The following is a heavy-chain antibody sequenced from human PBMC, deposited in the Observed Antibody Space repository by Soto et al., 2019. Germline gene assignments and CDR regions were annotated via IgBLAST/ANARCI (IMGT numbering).Heavy chain of an antibody. CDR2: INYSGST. Sequence: QVQLQESGPGLVKPSQTLSLTCTVSGGSISSGGYFWSWIRQHPGKVLEWIGDINYSGSTYSNPSLKSRVTISVDTSKNPFSLKLSSVTAADTAVYYCARDILIWFGELPPRAHDAFDIWGQGTMVTVSS. J-gene: IGHJ3*02. V-gene: IGHV4-31*03. D-gene: IGHD3-10*01. CDR1: GGSISSGGYF. CDR3: ARDILIWFGELPPRAHDAFDI.